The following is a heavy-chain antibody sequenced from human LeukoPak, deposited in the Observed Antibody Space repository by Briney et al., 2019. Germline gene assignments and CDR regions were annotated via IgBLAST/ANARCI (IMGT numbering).Heavy chain of an antibody. CDR1: GGSISSYY. CDR3: ARGDLDSSGYWYYFDY. V-gene: IGHV4-4*07. CDR2: IYTSGST. Sequence: SETLSLTCTVSGGSISSYYWSWIRQPAGKGLEWIGRIYTSGSTNYNPSLKSRVTMSVDTSKHQFSLKLSSVTAADTVVYYCARGDLDSSGYWYYFDYWGQGTLVTVSS. J-gene: IGHJ4*02. D-gene: IGHD3-22*01.